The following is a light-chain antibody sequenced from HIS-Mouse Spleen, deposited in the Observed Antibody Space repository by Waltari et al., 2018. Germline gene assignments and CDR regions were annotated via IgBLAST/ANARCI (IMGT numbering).Light chain of an antibody. V-gene: IGLV2-11*01. CDR1: SIDVGGYNY. CDR3: CSYAGSYTVV. J-gene: IGLJ2*01. Sequence: QSALTQPRSVSGSPGQSVTISCTGTSIDVGGYNYVSWYQQHPGKAHKLMIYDVSKRPSGFPDRSSGSKSGNTASLTISGLQAEDEADYYCCSYAGSYTVVFGGGTKLTVL. CDR2: DVS.